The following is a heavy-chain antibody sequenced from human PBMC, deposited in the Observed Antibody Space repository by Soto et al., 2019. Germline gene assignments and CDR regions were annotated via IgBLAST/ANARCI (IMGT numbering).Heavy chain of an antibody. J-gene: IGHJ4*02. V-gene: IGHV4-38-2*01. D-gene: IGHD1-26*01. CDR1: GYSISSGNY. CDR2: IYHSGST. Sequence: PSETLSLTCAVSGYSISSGNYWGWIRQPPGKGLEWIGSIYHSGSTYYNPSLKSRVTISVDTSKNQFSLRLSSVTAADTAVYYCARVLSGRIFDYWGQGTLVTVSS. CDR3: ARVLSGRIFDY.